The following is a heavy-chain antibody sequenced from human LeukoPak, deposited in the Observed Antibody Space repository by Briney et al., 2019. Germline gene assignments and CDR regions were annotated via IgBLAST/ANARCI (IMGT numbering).Heavy chain of an antibody. V-gene: IGHV3-48*01. CDR3: ATWPGAWYGEDY. Sequence: GGSLRLSCAASEFPLINYNMNWVRQAPGKGLEWISYISRSGSPIYYADSVKGRSTISRDNSQNTMYLQMNGLRAEDTAVYYCATWPGAWYGEDYWGQGTLVTVSS. CDR2: ISRSGSPI. D-gene: IGHD3-10*01. CDR1: EFPLINYN. J-gene: IGHJ4*02.